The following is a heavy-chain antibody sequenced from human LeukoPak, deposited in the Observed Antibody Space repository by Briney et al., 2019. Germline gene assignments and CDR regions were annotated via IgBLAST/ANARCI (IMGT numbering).Heavy chain of an antibody. CDR3: ARRYRIQLWP. D-gene: IGHD5-18*01. CDR1: GGSIRSSSYY. J-gene: IGHJ4*02. V-gene: IGHV4-39*01. Sequence: PSETLSLTCTVSGGSIRSSSYYWRWIRQPPGKGLEWIGSIYYSGSTYYNPSLKSRVTISVNTSKNQFSLKLSSVNAADTAVYYCARRYRIQLWPWGQGTLVTVSS. CDR2: IYYSGST.